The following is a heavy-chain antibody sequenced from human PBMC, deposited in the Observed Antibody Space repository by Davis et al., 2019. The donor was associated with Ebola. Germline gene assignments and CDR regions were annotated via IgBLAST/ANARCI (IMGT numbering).Heavy chain of an antibody. CDR2: LRGSGGST. CDR3: AKDRGYCTGGLCYFYGMDV. Sequence: PGGSLRLSCAASGFTFSSYAMSWVRQAPGKGLEWVSALRGSGGSTYYADSVKGRFTISRDNSKNTLYLQMNSLRAEDTTVYYCAKDRGYCTGGLCYFYGMDVWGQGTTVTVSS. CDR1: GFTFSSYA. J-gene: IGHJ6*02. D-gene: IGHD2-8*02. V-gene: IGHV3-23*01.